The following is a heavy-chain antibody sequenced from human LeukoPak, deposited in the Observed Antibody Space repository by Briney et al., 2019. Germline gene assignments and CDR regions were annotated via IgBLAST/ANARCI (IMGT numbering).Heavy chain of an antibody. Sequence: GGSLRLSCAASGFTFDDYAMHWVRQPPGKGLEWVSGISWNSGSIDYADSVKGRFTISRDNAKNSLYLQMNSLRVEDMALYYCVKDRYGGNPCGAFEIWGQGTMVTVSS. CDR2: ISWNSGSI. J-gene: IGHJ3*02. V-gene: IGHV3-9*03. CDR3: VKDRYGGNPCGAFEI. CDR1: GFTFDDYA. D-gene: IGHD4/OR15-4a*01.